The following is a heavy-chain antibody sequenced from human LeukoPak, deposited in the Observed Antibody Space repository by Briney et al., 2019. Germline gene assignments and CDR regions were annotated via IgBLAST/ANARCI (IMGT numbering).Heavy chain of an antibody. D-gene: IGHD1-1*01. CDR1: GYIFDIYA. J-gene: IGHJ1*01. Sequence: ASVKVSCKASGYIFDIYAMIWVRQAPGQGLELMGWINTNTGNPTYAQGFTGRFVFSLDTSVSTAYLQISSLKSEDTAVYYCARDYSLTLGTTTYFQHWGQGTLVTVSS. CDR3: ARDYSLTLGTTTYFQH. V-gene: IGHV7-4-1*02. CDR2: INTNTGNP.